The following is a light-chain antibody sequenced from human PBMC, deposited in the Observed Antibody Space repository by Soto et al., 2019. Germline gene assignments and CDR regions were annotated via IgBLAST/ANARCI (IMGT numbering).Light chain of an antibody. J-gene: IGKJ5*01. CDR2: GTS. Sequence: EIVLTQSSGSLSLSPGEIAKICCRASQSVSRSYLAWYAPNPXQSPRLLIHGTSSRATGIPARFSGSGSGGHCTLTISRLRAEDFAGYFCHQRANWPPAFGQGTRLQIK. CDR1: QSVSRSY. V-gene: IGKV3D-20*02. CDR3: HQRANWPPA.